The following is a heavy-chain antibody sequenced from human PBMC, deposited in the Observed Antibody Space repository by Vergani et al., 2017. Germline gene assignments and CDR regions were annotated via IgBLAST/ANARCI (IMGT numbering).Heavy chain of an antibody. J-gene: IGHJ6*02. CDR3: ARGGATVSGFGEPHYYYYGMDV. Sequence: QVQLQQWGAGLLKPSETLSLTCAVYGGSFSGYYWSWIRQPPGKGLEWIGEINHSGSTNYNPSLKSRVTISVDTSKNQFSLKLSSVTAADTAVYYCARGGATVSGFGEPHYYYYGMDVWGQGTTVTVSS. CDR1: GGSFSGYY. CDR2: INHSGST. D-gene: IGHD3-10*01. V-gene: IGHV4-34*01.